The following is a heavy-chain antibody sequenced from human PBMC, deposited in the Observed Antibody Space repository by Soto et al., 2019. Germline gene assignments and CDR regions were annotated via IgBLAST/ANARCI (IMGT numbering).Heavy chain of an antibody. Sequence: QVQLQESGPGLVKPSQTLSLTCTVSRGSITSSDYYWNWIRQPPGKGLEWIGYIYDSGSTHYNPCLKGQVTRSVGTSKNQFSLKRSAVTAADTAVYYCARELSGYTYGRGEVYWGQGTLVTVS. CDR2: IYDSGST. D-gene: IGHD6-13*01. CDR1: RGSITSSDYY. J-gene: IGHJ4*02. CDR3: ARELSGYTYGRGEVY. V-gene: IGHV4-30-4*01.